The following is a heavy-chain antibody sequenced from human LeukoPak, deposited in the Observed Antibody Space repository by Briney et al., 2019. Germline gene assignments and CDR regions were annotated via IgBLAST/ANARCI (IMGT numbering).Heavy chain of an antibody. CDR2: IKQDGSEK. Sequence: PGGSLRLSCAASGFTFSSYWMSWVRQAPGKGLEWVANIKQDGSEKYYVDSVKGRFTISRDNSKNTLYLQMNSLRAEDTAVYYCARDLRERWLQRSRRWKDAFDVWGQGTMVTVSS. CDR1: GFTFSSYW. J-gene: IGHJ3*01. V-gene: IGHV3-7*03. D-gene: IGHD5-24*01. CDR3: ARDLRERWLQRSRRWKDAFDV.